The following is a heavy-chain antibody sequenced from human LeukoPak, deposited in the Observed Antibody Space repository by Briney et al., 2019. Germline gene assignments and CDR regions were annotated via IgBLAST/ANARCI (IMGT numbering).Heavy chain of an antibody. CDR2: IYYSGST. J-gene: IGHJ4*02. Sequence: KSSETLSLTCTVSGGSISSYYWSWIRQPPGKGLKGIGYIYYSGSTNYNPSLKSRVTISVDTSKNQFSLKLSSVTAADTAVYYCARGGARQYYFDYWGQGTLVTVSS. CDR3: ARGGARQYYFDY. D-gene: IGHD1-26*01. V-gene: IGHV4-59*01. CDR1: GGSISSYY.